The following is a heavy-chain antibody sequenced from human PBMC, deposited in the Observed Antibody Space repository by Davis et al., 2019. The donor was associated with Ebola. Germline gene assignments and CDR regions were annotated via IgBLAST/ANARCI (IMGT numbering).Heavy chain of an antibody. Sequence: GESLKISCPGSGYSFISYCINWVRQVPGKGLAWMGRIYPSSTHTNYSPSFQGHVTISVDRSTSTAFLQWTNLKASDSAMYYCAKRGPDDALHTWGQGTTVTVSS. CDR2: IYPSSTHT. CDR3: AKRGPDDALHT. CDR1: GYSFISYC. D-gene: IGHD5-12*01. J-gene: IGHJ3*02. V-gene: IGHV5-10-1*01.